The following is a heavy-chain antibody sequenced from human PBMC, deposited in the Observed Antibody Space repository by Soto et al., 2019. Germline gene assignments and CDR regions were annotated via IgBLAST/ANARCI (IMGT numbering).Heavy chain of an antibody. D-gene: IGHD2-2*01. V-gene: IGHV4-31*03. Sequence: SETLSLTCTVSGCSISSGGYYWSWIRQHPGKGLEWIGYIYYSGSTHYNPSLKSRVTISVDTSKNQFSLKLSSVTAADTAVYNCAREFCSSTSCYFWDNWFAPGGKGTLVTVSS. CDR1: GCSISSGGYY. CDR3: AREFCSSTSCYFWDNWFAP. J-gene: IGHJ5*02. CDR2: IYYSGST.